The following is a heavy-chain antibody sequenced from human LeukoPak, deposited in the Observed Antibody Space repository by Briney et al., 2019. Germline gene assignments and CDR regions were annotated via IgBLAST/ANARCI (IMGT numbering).Heavy chain of an antibody. J-gene: IGHJ3*02. V-gene: IGHV4-4*02. CDR3: ARGGYSSGWYLSRAFDI. CDR1: GGSISSTNW. Sequence: PSETLSLTCAVSGGSISSTNWWSWVRQPPGKGLEWIGEISHSGSTNYNPSLKSRVTISVDKSKNQFSLKLSSVTAADTAVYYCARGGYSSGWYLSRAFDIWGQGTMVTVSS. CDR2: ISHSGST. D-gene: IGHD6-19*01.